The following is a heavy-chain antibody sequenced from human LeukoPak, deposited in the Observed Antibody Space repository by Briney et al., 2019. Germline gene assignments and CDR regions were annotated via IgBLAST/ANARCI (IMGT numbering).Heavy chain of an antibody. CDR1: GFTVITND. CDR2: LYSDGNT. D-gene: IGHD1-14*01. J-gene: IGHJ4*02. Sequence: GVSQRLSCAASGFTVITNDMTWVRQAPGKGLEWVSVLYSDGNTKYADSVQGRFTISRDHSKNTLYLEMNSLSPDDTAVYYCARGVEPLAANTLAYWGQGTLVTVPS. V-gene: IGHV3-53*01. CDR3: ARGVEPLAANTLAY.